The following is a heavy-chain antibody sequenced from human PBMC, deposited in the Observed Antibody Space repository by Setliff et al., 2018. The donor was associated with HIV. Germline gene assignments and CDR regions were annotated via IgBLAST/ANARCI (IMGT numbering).Heavy chain of an antibody. Sequence: QSGGSPRLSCAASGFSLSGYSMNWVRQAPGRGLEWLSYISSSSSTIYYADSVKGRFTISRDNAKNSLYLQMNSLRVEDTAVYHCARDNYYCDNSGYPVDAFDIWGQGTMVTVSS. CDR3: ARDNYYCDNSGYPVDAFDI. CDR1: GFSLSGYS. D-gene: IGHD3-22*01. V-gene: IGHV3-48*01. J-gene: IGHJ3*02. CDR2: ISSSSSTI.